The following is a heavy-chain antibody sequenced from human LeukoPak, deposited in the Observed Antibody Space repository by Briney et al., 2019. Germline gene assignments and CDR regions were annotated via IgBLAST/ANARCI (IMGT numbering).Heavy chain of an antibody. CDR3: ARQMVRGVDDAFDI. V-gene: IGHV4-59*08. Sequence: SPSETLSLTCTVSGGSIGSYYWSWIRQPPGKGLEWIGYIYYSGSTNYNPSLKSRVTISVDTSKNQFSLKLSSVTAADTAVYYCARQMVRGVDDAFDIWGQGTMVTVSS. J-gene: IGHJ3*02. D-gene: IGHD3-10*01. CDR1: GGSIGSYY. CDR2: IYYSGST.